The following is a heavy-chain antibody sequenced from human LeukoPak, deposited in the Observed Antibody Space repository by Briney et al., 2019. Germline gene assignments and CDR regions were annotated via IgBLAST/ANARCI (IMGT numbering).Heavy chain of an antibody. J-gene: IGHJ4*02. D-gene: IGHD6-19*01. CDR2: IWYDGSNK. CDR1: GFTFSSYG. CDR3: ARDMSDSSGWLLFDY. V-gene: IGHV3-33*01. Sequence: GRSLGLSCAASGFTFSSYGMHWVRQAPGKGLEWVAVIWYDGSNKYYADSVKGRFTISRDNSKNTLYLQMNSLRAEDTAVYYCARDMSDSSGWLLFDYWGQGTLVTVSS.